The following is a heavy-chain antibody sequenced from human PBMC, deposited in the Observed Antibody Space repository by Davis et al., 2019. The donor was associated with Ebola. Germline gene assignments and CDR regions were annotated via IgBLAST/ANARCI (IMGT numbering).Heavy chain of an antibody. D-gene: IGHD1-20*01. CDR3: ARGLGRYNWKRITTGYGMDV. V-gene: IGHV4-4*02. CDR1: GGSISSSNW. Sequence: SETLSLTCAVSGGSISSSNWWSWVRQPPGKGLEWIGEIYHSGSTNCNPSLKSRVTISVDKSKNQFSLKLSSVTAADTAVYYCARGLGRYNWKRITTGYGMDVWGQGTTVTVSS. J-gene: IGHJ6*02. CDR2: IYHSGST.